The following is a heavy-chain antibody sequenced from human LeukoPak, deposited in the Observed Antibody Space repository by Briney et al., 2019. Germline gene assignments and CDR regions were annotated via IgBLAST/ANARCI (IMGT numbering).Heavy chain of an antibody. CDR1: GFTFSSYG. Sequence: GSLRLSCAASGFTFSSYGMHWVRQAPGKGLEWVAAISYDGSNKYYADSVKGRFTISRDNSKNTLYLQMNSLRAEDTAVYYCYGGDDAFDIWGQGTMVTVSS. D-gene: IGHD3-10*01. J-gene: IGHJ3*02. V-gene: IGHV3-30*03. CDR3: YGGDDAFDI. CDR2: ISYDGSNK.